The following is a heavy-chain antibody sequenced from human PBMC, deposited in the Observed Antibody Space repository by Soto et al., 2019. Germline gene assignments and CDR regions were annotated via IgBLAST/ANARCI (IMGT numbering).Heavy chain of an antibody. Sequence: SVKVSWKASGGTFSSYTISWVRQAPGQGLEWMGRIIPILGIANYAQKFQGRVTITADKSTSTAYMELSSLRSEDTAVYYCARALREYFDWPCVQWRQGTLGTLSS. D-gene: IGHD3-9*01. J-gene: IGHJ4*02. CDR1: GGTFSSYT. CDR3: ARALREYFDWPCVQ. V-gene: IGHV1-69*02. CDR2: IIPILGIA.